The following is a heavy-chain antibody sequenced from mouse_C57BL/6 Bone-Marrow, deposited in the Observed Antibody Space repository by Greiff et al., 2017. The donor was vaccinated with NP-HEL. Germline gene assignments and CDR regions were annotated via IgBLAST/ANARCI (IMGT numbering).Heavy chain of an antibody. CDR3: ARRVGWLPWYFDV. D-gene: IGHD2-3*01. CDR1: GYTFTDYY. Sequence: EVQLQQSGPELVKPGASVKISCKASGYTFTDYYMNWVKQSHGKSLEWIGDINPNNGGTSYNQKFKGKATLTVDKSSSTAYMELRSLTSEDSAVYYCARRVGWLPWYFDVWGTGTTVTVSS. CDR2: INPNNGGT. V-gene: IGHV1-26*01. J-gene: IGHJ1*03.